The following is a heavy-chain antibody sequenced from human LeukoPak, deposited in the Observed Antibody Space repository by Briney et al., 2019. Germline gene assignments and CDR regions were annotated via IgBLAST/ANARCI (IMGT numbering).Heavy chain of an antibody. D-gene: IGHD3-10*01. CDR3: ARHIRCYYGSRSYNSWFDP. CDR2: IYYSGST. Sequence: KPSETLSLTYTVSAGSVSSRSYDSGWIRQPPGKGLEWIGSIYYSGSTYYNPSLKSRVTISVDTSKYQFSLKLSSVTAADTAVYYCARHIRCYYGSRSYNSWFDPWGQGTLVTVSS. V-gene: IGHV4-39*01. J-gene: IGHJ5*02. CDR1: AGSVSSRSYD.